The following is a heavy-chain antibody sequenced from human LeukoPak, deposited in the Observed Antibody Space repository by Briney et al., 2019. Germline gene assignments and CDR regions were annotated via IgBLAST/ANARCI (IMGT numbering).Heavy chain of an antibody. V-gene: IGHV4-39*01. CDR1: GDSFSRNTYS. D-gene: IGHD1-26*01. J-gene: IGHJ3*02. CDR3: ARRGSMGGSFVGAFDI. CDR2: IYYTGRT. Sequence: PSETLSLACTVSGDSFSRNTYSWGWIRQPPGKGLEWIGSIYYTGRTFYNPSLKSRVTISVDTSKNQFSLKLSSVTAADTAVYYCARRGSMGGSFVGAFDIWGQGTMVTVST.